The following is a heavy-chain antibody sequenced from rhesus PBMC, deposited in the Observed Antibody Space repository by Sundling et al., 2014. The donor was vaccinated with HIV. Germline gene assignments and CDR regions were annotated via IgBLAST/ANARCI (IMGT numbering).Heavy chain of an antibody. CDR2: IYGSGSST. CDR1: GGSISSSY. D-gene: IGHD1-1*01. Sequence: QLQLQESGPGLVKPSETLSVTCAVSGGSISSSYWSWIRQAPGKGLEWIGYIYGSGSSTNYNPSLKSRVTISTDTSKNQFSLKLSSVTAADTAVYYCVKTRGWNYPFDYWGQGVLVTVSS. J-gene: IGHJ4*01. V-gene: IGHV4-169*01. CDR3: VKTRGWNYPFDY.